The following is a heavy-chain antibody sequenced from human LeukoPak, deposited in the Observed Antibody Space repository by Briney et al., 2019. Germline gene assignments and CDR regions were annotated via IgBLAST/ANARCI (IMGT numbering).Heavy chain of an antibody. CDR3: AKMRRGYTSSSVGY. J-gene: IGHJ4*02. Sequence: GGSLRLSCAASGFTFSSYAMSWVRQAPGKGLEWVSAISGSGGSTYYADSVKGQFTISRDNSKNTLYLQMNSLRAEDTAVYYCAKMRRGYTSSSVGYWGQGTLVTVSS. D-gene: IGHD6-13*01. V-gene: IGHV3-23*01. CDR2: ISGSGGST. CDR1: GFTFSSYA.